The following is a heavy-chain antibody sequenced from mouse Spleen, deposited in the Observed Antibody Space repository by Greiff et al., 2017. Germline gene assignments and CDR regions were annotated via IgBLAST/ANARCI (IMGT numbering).Heavy chain of an antibody. CDR1: GYSFTDYN. CDR2: INPNYGTT. Sequence: EVQLQQSGPELVKPGASVKISCQASGYSFTDYNMNWVKQRNGKSLEWIGVINPNYGTTSYNQKFKGKATLTVDQSSSTAYMQLNSLTSEDSAVYYLARNFYYGSSPFAYWGQGTLVTVSA. D-gene: IGHD1-1*01. CDR3: ARNFYYGSSPFAY. J-gene: IGHJ3*01. V-gene: IGHV1-39*01.